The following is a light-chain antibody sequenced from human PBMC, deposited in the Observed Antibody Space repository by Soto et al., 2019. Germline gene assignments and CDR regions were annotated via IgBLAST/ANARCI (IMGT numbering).Light chain of an antibody. Sequence: EIEMTQSPATLSVSPGERATLSCRASQSVSSNLAWYQQKPGQAPRLLIYGASTRATGSAARFSGSGSGTEFTLTISSLQSQDFAIYFCQQYNNWNTDRTFGQGTKVEIK. CDR1: QSVSSN. V-gene: IGKV3-15*01. J-gene: IGKJ1*01. CDR3: QQYNNWNTDRT. CDR2: GAS.